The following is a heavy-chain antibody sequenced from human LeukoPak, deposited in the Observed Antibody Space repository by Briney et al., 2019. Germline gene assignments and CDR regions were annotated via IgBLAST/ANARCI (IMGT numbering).Heavy chain of an antibody. J-gene: IGHJ6*03. CDR3: ARGIVLWFGESDYYYYYMDV. V-gene: IGHV1-8*01. Sequence: ASVKVSCKASGYTFTSYDINWVRQATGQGLELMGWMNPNSGNTGYAQKFQGRVTMTRNTSISTAYMELSSLRSEDTAVYYCARGIVLWFGESDYYYYYMDVWGKGTTVTVSS. CDR2: MNPNSGNT. CDR1: GYTFTSYD. D-gene: IGHD3-10*01.